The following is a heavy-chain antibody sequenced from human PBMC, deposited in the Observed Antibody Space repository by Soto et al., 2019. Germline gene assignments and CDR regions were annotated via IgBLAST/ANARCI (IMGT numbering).Heavy chain of an antibody. CDR2: ISYDGSNK. D-gene: IGHD3-22*01. V-gene: IGHV3-30*18. CDR3: AKDMADYYDSSGSSLDY. Sequence: GGSLRLSCAASGFTFSSYGMHWVRQAPGKGLEWVAVISYDGSNKYYADSVKGRFTISRDNSKNTLYLQINSLRAEDTAVYYCAKDMADYYDSSGSSLDYWGQGTLVTVSS. CDR1: GFTFSSYG. J-gene: IGHJ4*02.